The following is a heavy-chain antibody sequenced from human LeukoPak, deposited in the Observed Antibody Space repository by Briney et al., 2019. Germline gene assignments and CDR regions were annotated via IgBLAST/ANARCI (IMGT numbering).Heavy chain of an antibody. D-gene: IGHD1-26*01. CDR2: INPSGGST. Sequence: VASVKVSCKASGYTFTSYYMHRVRQAPGQGLEWMGIINPSGGSTSYAQKFQGRVTMTRDTSTSTVYMELSSLRSEDTAVYYCAREPNSGSYSLVTDYYYYYGMDVWGQGTTVTVSS. V-gene: IGHV1-46*01. CDR1: GYTFTSYY. CDR3: AREPNSGSYSLVTDYYYYYGMDV. J-gene: IGHJ6*02.